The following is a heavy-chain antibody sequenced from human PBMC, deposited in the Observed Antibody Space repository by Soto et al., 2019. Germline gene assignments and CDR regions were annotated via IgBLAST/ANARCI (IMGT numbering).Heavy chain of an antibody. CDR3: ARDPNYDSSAYSLDY. V-gene: IGHV3-33*08. J-gene: IGHJ4*02. CDR2: IWNDGSHK. D-gene: IGHD3-22*01. Sequence: GGSLRLSCAASGFSFSNYGMHWVRHAPGKGLEWVAVIWNDGSHKYYGDSVKGRFTISRDNSKNTLYLQMNSLRAEDTAVYYCARDPNYDSSAYSLDYWGQGTLVTVSS. CDR1: GFSFSNYG.